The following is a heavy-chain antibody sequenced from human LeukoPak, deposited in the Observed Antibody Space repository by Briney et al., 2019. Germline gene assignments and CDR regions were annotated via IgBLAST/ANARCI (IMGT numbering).Heavy chain of an antibody. J-gene: IGHJ4*02. D-gene: IGHD2-2*01. V-gene: IGHV3-48*01. CDR1: GFSFSRYS. Sequence: GGSLRLSCAASGFSFSRYSMNWVRQAPGKGLEWISYISSGTSTISYADSVKGRFTISRDNAMNSLSLQMNSLRAEDTAVYYCXRGTSSXDXXXXXXXXXWGQG. CDR2: ISSGTSTI. CDR3: XRGTSSXDXXXXXXXXX.